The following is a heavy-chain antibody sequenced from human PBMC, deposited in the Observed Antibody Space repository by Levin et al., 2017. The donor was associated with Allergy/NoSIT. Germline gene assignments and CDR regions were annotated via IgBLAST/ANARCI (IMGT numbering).Heavy chain of an antibody. CDR3: ARVPRTVAVAGDDYMDR. CDR2: ISSSSSYT. V-gene: IGHV3-11*05. D-gene: IGHD6-19*01. J-gene: IGHJ6*03. Sequence: GESLKISCAASGFTFSDYYMSWIRQAPGKGLEWVSYISSSSSYTNYADSVKGRFTISRDNAKNSLYLQMNSLRAEGTAGYYCARVPRTVAVAGDDYMDRWGKGTTVTVSS. CDR1: GFTFSDYY.